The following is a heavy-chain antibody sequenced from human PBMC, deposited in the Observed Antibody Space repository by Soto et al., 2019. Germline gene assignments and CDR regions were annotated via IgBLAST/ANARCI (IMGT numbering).Heavy chain of an antibody. CDR3: ARGLEPDGYYYYYGMDV. V-gene: IGHV5-10-1*01. Sequence: GESLKISCKGSGYSFTSYWISWVRQMPGKGLEWMGRIDPSDSYTNYSPSFQGHVTISADKSISTAYLQWSSLKASDTAMYYCARGLEPDGYYYYYGMDVWGQGTTVTVSS. J-gene: IGHJ6*02. CDR1: GYSFTSYW. D-gene: IGHD1-1*01. CDR2: IDPSDSYT.